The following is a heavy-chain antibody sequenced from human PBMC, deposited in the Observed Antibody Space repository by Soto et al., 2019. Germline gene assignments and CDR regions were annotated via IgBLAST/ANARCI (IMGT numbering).Heavy chain of an antibody. D-gene: IGHD1-1*01. Sequence: SQTLSLTCAISGDSVSSNSAAWNWIRQSPSRGLDWLGRTYYRSKWYNDYAVSVKSRITINPDTSKNQFSLQLNSVTPEDTAVYYCARLKILERRYYYFYGMDVWAQWTTFPDPS. V-gene: IGHV6-1*01. CDR1: GDSVSSNSAA. CDR3: ARLKILERRYYYFYGMDV. CDR2: TYYRSKWYN. J-gene: IGHJ6*02.